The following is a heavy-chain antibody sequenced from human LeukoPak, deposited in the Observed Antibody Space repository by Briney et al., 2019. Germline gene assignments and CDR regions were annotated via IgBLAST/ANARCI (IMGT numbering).Heavy chain of an antibody. Sequence: SETLSLTCTVSGGSISSSSYYWSWIRQPAGKGLEWIGRIYTSGSTNYNPSLKSRVTMSVDTSENQFSLKLSSVTAADTAVYYCARPGGTYGYYYYMDVWGKGTTVTISS. D-gene: IGHD1-1*01. CDR2: IYTSGST. CDR1: GGSISSSSYY. V-gene: IGHV4-61*02. J-gene: IGHJ6*03. CDR3: ARPGGTYGYYYYMDV.